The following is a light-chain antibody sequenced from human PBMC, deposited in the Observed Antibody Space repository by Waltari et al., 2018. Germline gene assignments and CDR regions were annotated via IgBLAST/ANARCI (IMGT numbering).Light chain of an antibody. CDR1: SSNIGNNY. CDR2: EKK. CDR3: GTWDSSLSAGRV. J-gene: IGLJ3*02. Sequence: QSVLTQPPSVSAAPGQKVTISCSGSSSNIGNNYVSWYQQLPGTAPKLLIYEKKKRPSGIPDRFSCSKSGTSATLGITGLQTGDEADYYCGTWDSSLSAGRVFGGGTKLTVL. V-gene: IGLV1-51*02.